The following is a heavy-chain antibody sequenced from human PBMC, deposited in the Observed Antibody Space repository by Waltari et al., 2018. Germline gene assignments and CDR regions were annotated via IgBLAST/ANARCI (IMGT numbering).Heavy chain of an antibody. CDR2: INSDGSTT. Sequence: VQLVESGGGLVQSGGSLRLSCAASGFTLSSYWMHWVRQAPGKGLVWVSRINSDGSTTNYADSVRGRFTISRDNAENTLYLQMNSLRAEDTAVYFCVREGVGSAFDIWGQGTMVTVSS. CDR1: GFTLSSYW. D-gene: IGHD3-3*01. J-gene: IGHJ3*02. V-gene: IGHV3-74*01. CDR3: VREGVGSAFDI.